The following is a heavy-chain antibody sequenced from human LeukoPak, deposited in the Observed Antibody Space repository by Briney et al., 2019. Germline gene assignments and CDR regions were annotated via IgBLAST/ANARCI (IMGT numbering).Heavy chain of an antibody. V-gene: IGHV3-30*18. Sequence: GGSLRLSCAASGFSFISYGMHWVRQAPGKGLEWVGVISDDGRNKKYADSVKGRFTISRDNSRDTLYLQMNSLRDEDTAVYYCAKRPSDYGDYVTYFDYWGQGTLVTVSS. CDR3: AKRPSDYGDYVTYFDY. CDR2: ISDDGRNK. J-gene: IGHJ4*02. CDR1: GFSFISYG. D-gene: IGHD4-17*01.